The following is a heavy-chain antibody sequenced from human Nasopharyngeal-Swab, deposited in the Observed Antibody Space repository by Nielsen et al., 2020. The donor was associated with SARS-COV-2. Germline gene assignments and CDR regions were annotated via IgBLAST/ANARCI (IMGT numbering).Heavy chain of an antibody. CDR1: GFTVSSNY. CDR3: AKDGGGGVQSIAAAGTHFDY. CDR2: ISGSGGNT. J-gene: IGHJ4*02. D-gene: IGHD6-13*01. V-gene: IGHV3-23*01. Sequence: GESMKISCEASGFTVSSNYMSWVRQTPGKGLEWVSAISGSGGNTYYADSVKGRFTISRDKSKNTLYLQMNSLRAEDTAVYYCAKDGGGGVQSIAAAGTHFDYWGQGTLVTVSS.